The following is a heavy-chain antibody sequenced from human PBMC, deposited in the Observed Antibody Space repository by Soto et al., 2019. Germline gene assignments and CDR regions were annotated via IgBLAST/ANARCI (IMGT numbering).Heavy chain of an antibody. CDR2: IIPIFGIA. D-gene: IGHD1-26*01. J-gene: IGHJ4*02. CDR1: GGTFSRYS. Sequence: SVKVSCKASGGTFSRYSITWVRQAPGHGLEWIGRIIPIFGIASYAQKFQGRVTMTTDTSTSTAYMELRSLRSDDTAVYYCARDAAVGLFDYWGQGTLVTVS. CDR3: ARDAAVGLFDY. V-gene: IGHV1-69*04.